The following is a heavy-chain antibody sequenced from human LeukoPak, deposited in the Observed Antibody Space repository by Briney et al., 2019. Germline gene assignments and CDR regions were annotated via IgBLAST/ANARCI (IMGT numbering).Heavy chain of an antibody. D-gene: IGHD6-13*01. Sequence: VASVKVSCKASGGTFSSYAISWVRQAPGQGLEWMGGIIPIFGTANYAQKFQGRVTITADESTSTAYMELSSLRSEDTAVYYCARKYSSSWYWFDPWGQGTLVTVSS. CDR2: IIPIFGTA. J-gene: IGHJ5*02. CDR3: ARKYSSSWYWFDP. V-gene: IGHV1-69*13. CDR1: GGTFSSYA.